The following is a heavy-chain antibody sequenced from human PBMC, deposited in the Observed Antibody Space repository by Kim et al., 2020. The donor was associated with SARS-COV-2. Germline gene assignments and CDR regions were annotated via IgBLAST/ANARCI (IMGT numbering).Heavy chain of an antibody. CDR2: FDPEDGET. CDR3: ATDGCCSGTNYYYYGMDV. D-gene: IGHD2-15*01. V-gene: IGHV1-24*01. J-gene: IGHJ6*02. CDR1: GYTLTELS. Sequence: ASVKVSCKVSGYTLTELSMHWVRQAPGKGLEWMGGFDPEDGETIYAQKFQGRVTMTEDTSTDTAYMELSTLRSEDTAVYYCATDGCCSGTNYYYYGMDVWGQGTTVTVSS.